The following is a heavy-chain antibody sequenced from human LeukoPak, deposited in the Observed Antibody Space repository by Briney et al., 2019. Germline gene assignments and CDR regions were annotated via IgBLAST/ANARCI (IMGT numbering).Heavy chain of an antibody. CDR1: GFTFSSYG. J-gene: IGHJ5*02. Sequence: PGGSLRLSCAASGFTFSSYGMHWVRQAPGKGLEWVAFIRYDGSNKYYADSVKGRFTISRDNSKNTLYLQMNSLRAEDTAVYYCAKDASGYSNYGSWFDPWGQGTLVTVSS. CDR2: IRYDGSNK. D-gene: IGHD4-11*01. CDR3: AKDASGYSNYGSWFDP. V-gene: IGHV3-30*02.